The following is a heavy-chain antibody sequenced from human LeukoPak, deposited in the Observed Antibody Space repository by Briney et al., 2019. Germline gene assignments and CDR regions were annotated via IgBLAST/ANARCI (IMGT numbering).Heavy chain of an antibody. CDR3: ARDWYCSSSICYTDRNWFDP. J-gene: IGHJ5*02. Sequence: GGSLRLSCAASGFTFSDYYMSWIRQAPGKGLEWVAYINPMSTYTDYADSVKGRFTISRDNAKNLLFLQMNSLRPEDTAVYYCARDWYCSSSICYTDRNWFDPWGQGTLVTVSS. CDR1: GFTFSDYY. CDR2: INPMSTYT. D-gene: IGHD2-2*02. V-gene: IGHV3-11*05.